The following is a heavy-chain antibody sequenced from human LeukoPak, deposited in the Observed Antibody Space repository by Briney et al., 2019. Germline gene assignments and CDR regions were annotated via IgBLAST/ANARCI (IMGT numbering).Heavy chain of an antibody. CDR1: GFTVSSNY. D-gene: IGHD6-19*01. J-gene: IGHJ3*02. V-gene: IGHV3-53*05. CDR3: ARTLRIAVAGTDAFDI. CDR2: IYSGGST. Sequence: PGGSLRLSCAASGFTVSSNYMSWVRQAPGKGLEWVSVIYSGGSTYYADSVKGRFTISRDNSKNTLYLQMNSLRAEDTAVYYCARTLRIAVAGTDAFDIWGQGTMVTVSS.